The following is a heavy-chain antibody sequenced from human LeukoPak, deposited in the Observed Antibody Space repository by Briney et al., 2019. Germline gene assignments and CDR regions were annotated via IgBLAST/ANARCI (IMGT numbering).Heavy chain of an antibody. Sequence: SETLSLTCTVSGYSISSGYYWGWIRQPPGKGLEWIGSIYHSGSTYYNPSLKSRVTISVDTSKNQFSLKLSSVTAADTAVYYCARGAWLLPLDYWGQGTLVTVSS. D-gene: IGHD3-22*01. CDR2: IYHSGST. CDR1: GYSISSGYY. CDR3: ARGAWLLPLDY. V-gene: IGHV4-38-2*02. J-gene: IGHJ4*02.